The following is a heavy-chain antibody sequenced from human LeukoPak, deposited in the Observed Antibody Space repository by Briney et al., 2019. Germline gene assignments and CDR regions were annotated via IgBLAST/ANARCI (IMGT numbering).Heavy chain of an antibody. J-gene: IGHJ4*02. CDR2: MNPNSGNT. V-gene: IGHV1-8*01. CDR3: AINSRGYSFGYYAY. D-gene: IGHD5-18*01. Sequence: ASVKVSCKASGYTFTSYDINWVRQATGQGLEWMGWMNPNSGNTGYAQKFQGRVTMTRNTSISTAYMELSSLRSEDTAVYYCAINSRGYSFGYYAYWGQGTLVTVSS. CDR1: GYTFTSYD.